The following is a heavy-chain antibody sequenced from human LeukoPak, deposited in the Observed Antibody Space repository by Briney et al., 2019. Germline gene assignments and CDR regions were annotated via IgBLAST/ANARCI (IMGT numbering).Heavy chain of an antibody. CDR2: ISYDGSNK. CDR3: ARDNGSEDYFDY. J-gene: IGHJ4*02. CDR1: GFTFSSYA. Sequence: GGSLRLSCAASGFTFSSYAMRWVRQAPGKGLEWVAVISYDGSNKYCADSVKGRFTISRDNSKNTLYLQMNSLRAEDTAVYYCARDNGSEDYFDYWGQGTLVTVSS. V-gene: IGHV3-30-3*01. D-gene: IGHD2-8*01.